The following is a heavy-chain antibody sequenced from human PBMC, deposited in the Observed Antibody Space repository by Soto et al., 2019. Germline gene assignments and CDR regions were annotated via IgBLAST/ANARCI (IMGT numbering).Heavy chain of an antibody. Sequence: SETLSLTCAVYGESFSDYYWHWIRQPPGKGLEWIGEINHGGSTDYNPSLKSRVTISIDTSKNQFSLKLSSVTAAGTAVYFCARGPILTGCYRTYFFDYWGQGTLVTVSS. V-gene: IGHV4-34*01. J-gene: IGHJ4*02. CDR1: GESFSDYY. CDR3: ARGPILTGCYRTYFFDY. CDR2: INHGGST. D-gene: IGHD3-9*01.